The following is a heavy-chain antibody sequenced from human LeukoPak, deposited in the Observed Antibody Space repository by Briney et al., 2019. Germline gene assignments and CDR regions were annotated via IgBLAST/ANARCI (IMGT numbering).Heavy chain of an antibody. V-gene: IGHV3-43*01. CDR2: INRRGHT. Sequence: GGSLRLSCAASGFTFDRFTIHWVRQTPGKGLEWVSLINRRGHTFYADSVKGRFTISRDNSRNSVFLQMNSLGPEDTALYHCAKEVDCPSDCLFFHSWGQGTLVTVSS. CDR3: AKEVDCPSDCLFFHS. J-gene: IGHJ4*02. D-gene: IGHD2-21*02. CDR1: GFTFDRFT.